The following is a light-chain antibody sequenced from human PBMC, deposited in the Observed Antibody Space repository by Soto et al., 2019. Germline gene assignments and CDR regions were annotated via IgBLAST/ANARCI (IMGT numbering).Light chain of an antibody. V-gene: IGKV1-27*01. J-gene: IGKJ1*01. Sequence: DIQMTQSPSSLFASVGDRVTLTCRASQGISNYLACYQRKPGKVPDLLISSAATLQSGAPSRFSGSGSGTDFTPTIRSPQPEDVATFYCQKYNIAPSWTVGNGNKVAIK. CDR1: QGISNY. CDR3: QKYNIAPSWT. CDR2: SAA.